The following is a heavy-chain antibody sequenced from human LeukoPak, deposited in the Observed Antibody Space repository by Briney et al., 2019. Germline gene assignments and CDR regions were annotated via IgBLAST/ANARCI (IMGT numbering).Heavy chain of an antibody. J-gene: IGHJ4*02. V-gene: IGHV3-30*02. D-gene: IGHD3-3*01. CDR1: GFTLRSYV. Sequence: GGSLRLSCAASGFTLRSYVMHWVRQAPGKGLGWVAFIRSDGSNKYYTDSVKGRFTISRDNSKNTLYLQMNTLRTEDTAVYYCAKSIFGVVGLDYWGQGTLVTVSS. CDR3: AKSIFGVVGLDY. CDR2: IRSDGSNK.